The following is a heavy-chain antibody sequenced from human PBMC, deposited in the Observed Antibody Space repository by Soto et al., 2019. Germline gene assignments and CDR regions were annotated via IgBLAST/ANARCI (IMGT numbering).Heavy chain of an antibody. J-gene: IGHJ6*02. Sequence: EVQLVESGGGLVQPGGSLRLSCAASGFTVSSNYMSWVRQAPGKGLEWVSVIYSGGSTYYADSVKGRFTISRHNSKNTLYLQMNSLRAEDTAVYYCARDSSGWYGPSGYYYYYGMDVWGQGTTVTVSS. CDR3: ARDSSGWYGPSGYYYYYGMDV. V-gene: IGHV3-53*04. CDR1: GFTVSSNY. CDR2: IYSGGST. D-gene: IGHD6-19*01.